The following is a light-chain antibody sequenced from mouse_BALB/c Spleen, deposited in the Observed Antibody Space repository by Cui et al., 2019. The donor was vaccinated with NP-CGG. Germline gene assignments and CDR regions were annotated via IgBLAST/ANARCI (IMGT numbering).Light chain of an antibody. J-gene: IGLJ1*01. CDR2: GTN. V-gene: IGLV1*01. Sequence: QGVVCQEYALTTSPGETVTLTCRSSTGAVTTSNYANWVQEKPDHLFTGLIGGTNNRAPGVPARFSGSLIGDKAALTITGAQTEDEAIYFCALWYSNHWVFGGGTKLTVL. CDR3: ALWYSNHWV. CDR1: TGAVTTSNY.